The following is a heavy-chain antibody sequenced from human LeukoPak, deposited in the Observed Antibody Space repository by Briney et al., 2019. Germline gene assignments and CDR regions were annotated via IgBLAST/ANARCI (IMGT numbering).Heavy chain of an antibody. CDR3: AKGVGYSYGVAFDV. CDR1: GFTFDDYA. V-gene: IGHV3-9*03. J-gene: IGHJ3*01. CDR2: ITWNSGSI. Sequence: GGSLRLSCVASGFTFDDYAMHWVRQAPGKGLEWVSSITWNSGSIVYADSVKGRFTISRDNAKNSLYLQMNSLRADDMALYYCAKGVGYSYGVAFDVWGQGTMVTVSS. D-gene: IGHD5-18*01.